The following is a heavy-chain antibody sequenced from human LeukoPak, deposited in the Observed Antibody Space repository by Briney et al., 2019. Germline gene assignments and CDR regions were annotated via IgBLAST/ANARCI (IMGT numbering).Heavy chain of an antibody. CDR3: ARDNSVRDEAWWFNP. J-gene: IGHJ5*02. CDR2: VSSSSSYI. Sequence: GGSLRLSCAASGFTFSSYSMNWVRQAPGKGLEWVSSVSSSSSYIYYADSVKGRFTISRDNAKNSLYLQMNSLRAEDTAVYYCARDNSVRDEAWWFNPWGQGTLVTVSS. V-gene: IGHV3-21*01. CDR1: GFTFSSYS. D-gene: IGHD5-24*01.